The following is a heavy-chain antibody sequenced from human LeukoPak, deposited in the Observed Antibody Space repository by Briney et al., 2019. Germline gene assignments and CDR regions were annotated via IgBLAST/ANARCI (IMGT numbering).Heavy chain of an antibody. CDR3: TAEKNGSPHY. Sequence: MSSETLSLTCTVSRGSVSSSTYYWSWVRQPPGKGLEWIAGIYYTGSTYYNPSLKSRVTISLDMSKNEFFLTMTSVTAADTAVYFCTAEKNGSPHYWGQGTQVTVSS. CDR1: RGSVSSSTYY. CDR2: IYYTGST. D-gene: IGHD2-8*01. J-gene: IGHJ4*02. V-gene: IGHV4-39*07.